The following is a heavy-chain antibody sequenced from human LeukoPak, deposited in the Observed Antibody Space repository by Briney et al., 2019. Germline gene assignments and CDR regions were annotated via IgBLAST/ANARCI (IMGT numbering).Heavy chain of an antibody. CDR3: AKDPDLSSGWYFDL. V-gene: IGHV3-33*06. J-gene: IGHJ2*01. CDR1: GFTFSTSG. D-gene: IGHD6-19*01. Sequence: PGGSLRLSCAASGFTFSTSGMHWVRQAPGKGLEWVAVIWFDGSNKHYGDSVKGRFTISRDNSKNTLYLQMNNLRAEDTAVYYCAKDPDLSSGWYFDLWGRGILVTVSS. CDR2: IWFDGSNK.